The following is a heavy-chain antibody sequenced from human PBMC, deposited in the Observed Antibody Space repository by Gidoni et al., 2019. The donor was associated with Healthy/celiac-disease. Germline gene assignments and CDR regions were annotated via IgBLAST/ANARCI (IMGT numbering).Heavy chain of an antibody. Sequence: QVTLRESGPALVKPTQTLTLTCTFSGFSLSTSGMCVSWIRQPPGKALEWLARIDWDDDKYYSTSLKTRLTISKDTSKNQVVLTMTNMDPVDTATYYCARICWSIVDHDAFDIWGQGTMVTVFS. V-gene: IGHV2-70*15. J-gene: IGHJ3*02. CDR2: IDWDDDK. D-gene: IGHD1-26*01. CDR1: GFSLSTSGMC. CDR3: ARICWSIVDHDAFDI.